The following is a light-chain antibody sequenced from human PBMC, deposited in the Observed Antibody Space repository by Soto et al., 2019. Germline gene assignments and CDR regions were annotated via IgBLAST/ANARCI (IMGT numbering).Light chain of an antibody. J-gene: IGKJ1*01. CDR1: QRITT. V-gene: IGKV3-15*01. CDR3: QHYNSYSEA. Sequence: EIVMTQSPATLSLSPGERATLSCRASQRITTVAWYQQKPGQAPRLLIYGLSIRAPGVPARFSVSGSGTEFTLTISSLQPDDFATYYCQHYNSYSEAFGQGTKVDIK. CDR2: GLS.